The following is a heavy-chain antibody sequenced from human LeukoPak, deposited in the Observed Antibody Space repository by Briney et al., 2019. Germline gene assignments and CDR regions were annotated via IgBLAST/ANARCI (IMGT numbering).Heavy chain of an antibody. D-gene: IGHD6-13*01. CDR2: IYYSGST. CDR3: ARRAGGSSSWFTTYYFDY. J-gene: IGHJ4*02. V-gene: IGHV4-39*01. Sequence: SGTLSLTCTVSGGSISSSSYYWGWIRQPPGKGLEWIGSIYYSGSTYYNPSLKSRVTISVDTSKNQFSLKLSSVTAADTAVYYCARRAGGSSSWFTTYYFDYWGQGTLVTVSS. CDR1: GGSISSSSYY.